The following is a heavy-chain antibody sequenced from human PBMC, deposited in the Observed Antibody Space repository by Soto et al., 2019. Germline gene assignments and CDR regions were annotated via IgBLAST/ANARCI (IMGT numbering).Heavy chain of an antibody. Sequence: SETLSLTCTVSGGSISSGDYYWSWIRQPPGKGLEWIGFIYYSGSTYYNPSLKSRVTISVDTSKNQFSLKLSSVTAADTAVYYCASPASDYYGSGSFYYWGQGTLVTVS. D-gene: IGHD3-10*01. J-gene: IGHJ4*02. CDR3: ASPASDYYGSGSFYY. V-gene: IGHV4-30-4*01. CDR2: IYYSGST. CDR1: GGSISSGDYY.